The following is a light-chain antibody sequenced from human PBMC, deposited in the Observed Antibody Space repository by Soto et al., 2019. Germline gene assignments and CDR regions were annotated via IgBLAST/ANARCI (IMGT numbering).Light chain of an antibody. Sequence: QSVLIQPPSASGTPGQRVTISCSGSNSNIGSNTINWYQQLPGTAPKLLMYSNSQRPSGVPDRFSGSKSGTSASLAISGLQSEDEADYYCAAWDDSLNGVVFGGGTKLTVL. J-gene: IGLJ2*01. CDR2: SNS. V-gene: IGLV1-44*01. CDR1: NSNIGSNT. CDR3: AAWDDSLNGVV.